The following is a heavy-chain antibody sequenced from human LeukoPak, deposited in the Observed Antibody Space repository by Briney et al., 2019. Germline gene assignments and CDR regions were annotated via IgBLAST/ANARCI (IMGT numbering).Heavy chain of an antibody. CDR2: IIPIFGTA. J-gene: IGHJ6*03. CDR3: ASHDYSNRSDYYYYYMDV. D-gene: IGHD4-11*01. Sequence: SVKVSCKASGYTFTGYYMHWVRQAPGQGLEWMGWIIPIFGTANYAQKFQGRVTITTDESTSTAYMELSSLRSEDTAVYYCASHDYSNRSDYYYYYMDVWGKGTTVTVSS. CDR1: GYTFTGYY. V-gene: IGHV1-69*05.